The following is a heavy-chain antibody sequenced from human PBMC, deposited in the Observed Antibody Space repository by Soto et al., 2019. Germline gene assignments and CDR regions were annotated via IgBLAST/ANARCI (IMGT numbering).Heavy chain of an antibody. CDR2: MNSDGSTT. Sequence: GGSXRLSCAFSGFTFASHGMHWVRQAPGKGLEWVSRMNSDGSTTEYADSVKDRFTVSRDNAKNTLYLQMNSLRAEDTAVYYSANDEVEHWGQGTLVTVSS. CDR1: GFTFASHG. CDR3: ANDEVEH. J-gene: IGHJ5*02. V-gene: IGHV3-74*01. D-gene: IGHD1-1*01.